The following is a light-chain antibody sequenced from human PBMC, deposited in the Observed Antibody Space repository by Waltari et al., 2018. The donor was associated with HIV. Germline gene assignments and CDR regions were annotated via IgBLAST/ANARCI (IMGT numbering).Light chain of an antibody. CDR1: NDDIGSYIY. Sequence: SVLTQPASVSGSPGQSITISCTGTNDDIGSYIYVSWYHQHPGKVPKLLMYVVSSQPSGVSDRFSGSKSGHTASLTISGIQTEDEAHYYCTSYTSTATVVFGGGTKLTVL. CDR3: TSYTSTATVV. J-gene: IGLJ2*01. V-gene: IGLV2-14*03. CDR2: VVS.